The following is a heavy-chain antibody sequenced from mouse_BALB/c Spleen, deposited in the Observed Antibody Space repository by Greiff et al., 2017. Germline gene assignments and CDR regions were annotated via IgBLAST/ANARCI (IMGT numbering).Heavy chain of an antibody. CDR2: IYPGDGDT. V-gene: IGHV1-82*01. CDR1: GYSFSSSW. D-gene: IGHD2-3*01. CDR3: ERGGDGYYLYYFDY. Sequence: VQLQQSGPELVKPGASVKISCKASGYSFSSSWMNWVKQRPGLGLEWIGRIYPGDGDTNYNGKFNGKATMTADKSSTTAYMQLNRLTSVDSAVSFCERGGDGYYLYYFDYWGQGTTLTVSS. J-gene: IGHJ2*01.